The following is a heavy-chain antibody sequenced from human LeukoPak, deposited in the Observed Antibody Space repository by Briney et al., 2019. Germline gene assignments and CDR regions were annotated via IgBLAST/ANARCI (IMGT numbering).Heavy chain of an antibody. Sequence: GGSLRLSCAASGFTFSSYSMNWVRQAPGKGLEWVAVISYDGSNKYYADSVKGRFTISRDNSKNTLYLQMNSLRAEDTAVYYCACYGFDYWGQGTLVTVSS. V-gene: IGHV3-30*05. CDR3: ACYGFDY. J-gene: IGHJ4*02. D-gene: IGHD3-16*01. CDR1: GFTFSSYS. CDR2: ISYDGSNK.